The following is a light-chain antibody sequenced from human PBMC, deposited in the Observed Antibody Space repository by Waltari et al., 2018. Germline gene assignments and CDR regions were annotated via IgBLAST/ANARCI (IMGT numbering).Light chain of an antibody. CDR2: GKT. V-gene: IGLV3-19*01. CDR1: SLSNTY. J-gene: IGLJ2*01. Sequence: SSELTQDAAVSVALGQTVRITCQGDSLSNTYASWYQQKPGQAPVLVIYGKTNRPSGIPDRCSSSCSGNTASLTITGAQAEDEADYDCNSRDSSSHHVIFGVATRLTVL. CDR3: NSRDSSSHHVI.